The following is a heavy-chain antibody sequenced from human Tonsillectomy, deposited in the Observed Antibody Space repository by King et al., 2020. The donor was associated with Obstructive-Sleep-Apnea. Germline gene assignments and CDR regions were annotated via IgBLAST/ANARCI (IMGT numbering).Heavy chain of an antibody. V-gene: IGHV4-31*03. J-gene: IGHJ4*02. CDR1: GGSISSGGYY. Sequence: QLQDSGPGLVNPSQTLPLTCTVSGGSISSGGYYGSWILQPPGKDLEWSGYIYYSGSASYNPYLMSRVTISVETSKNQCSMKLSSVTAADTAVYYCARVYSSSWYPFDYWGQGTLVTVSS. CDR2: IYYSGSA. CDR3: ARVYSSSWYPFDY. D-gene: IGHD6-13*01.